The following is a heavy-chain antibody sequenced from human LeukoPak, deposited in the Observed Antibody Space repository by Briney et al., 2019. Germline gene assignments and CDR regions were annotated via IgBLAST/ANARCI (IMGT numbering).Heavy chain of an antibody. Sequence: GESLKIPCKGSGYSFTSYWIGWARQMPGKGLEWMGIIYPGDSDTRHSPSFQGQVTISAANAISTAYLQWSSLKASDTAMYYCPRHGIAVAGTVSGIDYWGQGTLVTVSS. CDR3: PRHGIAVAGTVSGIDY. V-gene: IGHV5-51*01. J-gene: IGHJ4*02. CDR2: IYPGDSDT. D-gene: IGHD6-19*01. CDR1: GYSFTSYW.